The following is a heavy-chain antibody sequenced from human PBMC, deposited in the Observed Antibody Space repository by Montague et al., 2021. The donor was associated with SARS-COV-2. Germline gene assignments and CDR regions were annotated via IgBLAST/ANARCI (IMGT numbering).Heavy chain of an antibody. Sequence: SETLSLTCTVSGGSISSYYWSWIWQSPGKGLEWIGYIYYSGSTYYNPSLKSRVTISVDTSKNQFSLKLSSVTAADTAVYYCARDQGYNWNYYYYYGMDVWGQGTTVTVSS. CDR1: GGSISSYY. D-gene: IGHD1-20*01. CDR3: ARDQGYNWNYYYYYGMDV. CDR2: IYYSGST. J-gene: IGHJ6*02. V-gene: IGHV4-59*12.